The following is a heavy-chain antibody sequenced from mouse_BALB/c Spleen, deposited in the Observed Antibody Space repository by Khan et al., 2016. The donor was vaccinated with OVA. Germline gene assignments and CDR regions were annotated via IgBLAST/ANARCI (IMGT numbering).Heavy chain of an antibody. Sequence: EVKLVESGGDLVKPGGSLKLSCAASGFTFSNDAMSWVRQTPEKRLEWVASISSGGTSYVPDSVKGRFAISRENGRNILYLQMSSLRSEDTAMYYCTRDYWFTYWGQGTLVTVSA. CDR1: GFTFSNDA. V-gene: IGHV5-6-5*01. J-gene: IGHJ3*01. CDR2: ISSGGTS. CDR3: TRDYWFTY.